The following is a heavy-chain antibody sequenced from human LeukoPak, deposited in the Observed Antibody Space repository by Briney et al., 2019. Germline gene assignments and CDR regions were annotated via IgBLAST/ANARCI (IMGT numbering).Heavy chain of an antibody. J-gene: IGHJ5*02. CDR3: ARTLYDFWSGYPPLNP. D-gene: IGHD3-3*01. CDR2: ISSNGGST. CDR1: GFTFSSYA. V-gene: IGHV3-64*01. Sequence: GGSLRLSCAASGFTFSSYAMHWVRQAPGKGLEYVSAISSNGGSTYYANSVKGRFTISRDNSKNTLYLQMGSLRAEDMAVYYCARTLYDFWSGYPPLNPWGQGTLVTVSS.